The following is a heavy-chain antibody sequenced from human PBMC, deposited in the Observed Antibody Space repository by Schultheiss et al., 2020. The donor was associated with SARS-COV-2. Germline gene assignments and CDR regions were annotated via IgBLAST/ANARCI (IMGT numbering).Heavy chain of an antibody. CDR2: IWYDGSNK. V-gene: IGHV3-33*01. CDR1: GFTFSSYG. CDR3: ARDPEWLDYFDY. Sequence: GGSLRLSCAASGFTFSSYGMHWVRQAPGKGLEWVAVIWYDGSNKYYADSVKGRFTISRDNSKNTLYLQMNSLRAEDTAVYYCARDPEWLDYFDYWGQGTLVTVSS. J-gene: IGHJ4*02. D-gene: IGHD6-19*01.